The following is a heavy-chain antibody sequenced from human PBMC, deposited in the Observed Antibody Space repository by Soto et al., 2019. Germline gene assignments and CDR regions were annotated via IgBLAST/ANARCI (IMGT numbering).Heavy chain of an antibody. V-gene: IGHV1-69*13. CDR2: IIPIFGTA. D-gene: IGHD5-12*01. Sequence: SVKVSCKASGGTFSSYAISWVRQAPGQGLEWMGGIIPIFGTANYAQKFQGRVTITADESTSTAYMELSSLRSEDTAVYYCARVGIVATIIDYFDYSGQGTLVTVYS. CDR1: GGTFSSYA. J-gene: IGHJ4*02. CDR3: ARVGIVATIIDYFDY.